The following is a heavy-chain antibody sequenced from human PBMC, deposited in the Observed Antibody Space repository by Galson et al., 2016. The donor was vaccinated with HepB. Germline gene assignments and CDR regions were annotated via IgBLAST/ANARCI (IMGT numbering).Heavy chain of an antibody. D-gene: IGHD6-19*01. CDR3: AREPGHSSGWDHYFHYSYGMDV. CDR1: GYTFTSYA. J-gene: IGHJ6*02. V-gene: IGHV1-18*01. Sequence: SVKVSCKASGYTFTSYAISWVRQAPGQGLEWMGWISTKNGNTKYVQKLQDRVTMTTDTSSSTAYLELRSLTTDDTAVYYCAREPGHSSGWDHYFHYSYGMDVWGQGTTVTVSS. CDR2: ISTKNGNT.